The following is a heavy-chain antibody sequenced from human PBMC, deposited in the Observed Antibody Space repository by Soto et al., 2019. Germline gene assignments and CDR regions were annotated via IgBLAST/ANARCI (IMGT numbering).Heavy chain of an antibody. Sequence: GESLKISCKGSGYSFTTYLIVWVRQMPGKGLEWMGTIYPGDSNPRYSPSFQGQVTISADKSVTTAYLQWSSLKASDTAIYYCARRAFCGGDCTRNHQYYYAMDVWGQGTTVTVSS. CDR1: GYSFTTYL. CDR3: ARRAFCGGDCTRNHQYYYAMDV. D-gene: IGHD2-21*02. CDR2: IYPGDSNP. V-gene: IGHV5-51*01. J-gene: IGHJ6*02.